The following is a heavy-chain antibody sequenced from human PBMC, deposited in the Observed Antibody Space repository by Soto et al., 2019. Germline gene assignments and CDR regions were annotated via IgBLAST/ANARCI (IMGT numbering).Heavy chain of an antibody. CDR2: IYYSGST. CDR3: ARDGYSRYAFDI. CDR1: GSSTSSYY. D-gene: IGHD4-4*01. Sequence: PLTLSLTYTVSGSSTSSYYWSWIRQPPGKGLEWIGYIYYSGSTNYNPSLKSRVTISVDTSKNQFSLKLSSVTAADTAVYYCARDGYSRYAFDIWGQGTMVT. J-gene: IGHJ3*02. V-gene: IGHV4-59*12.